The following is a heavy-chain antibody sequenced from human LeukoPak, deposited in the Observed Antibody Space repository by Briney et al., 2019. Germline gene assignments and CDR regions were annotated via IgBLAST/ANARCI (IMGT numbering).Heavy chain of an antibody. CDR1: GGSISSYY. Sequence: PSETLPLTCTVSGGSISSYYWSWIRQPPGKGLEWIGYIDYSGSTNYNPSLKSRVTISLGTSKNQFSLKLRSVTAADTAVYYCARAPSGSHYGFDMWGQGTMVTVSS. J-gene: IGHJ3*02. D-gene: IGHD1-26*01. CDR2: IDYSGST. V-gene: IGHV4-59*01. CDR3: ARAPSGSHYGFDM.